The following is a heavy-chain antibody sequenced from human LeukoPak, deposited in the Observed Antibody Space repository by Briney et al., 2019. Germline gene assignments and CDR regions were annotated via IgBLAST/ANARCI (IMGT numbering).Heavy chain of an antibody. CDR2: ISSSSSTT. CDR1: GFTFSSYS. CDR3: ATDPGSSWKADY. Sequence: GGSLRLSCAASGFTFSSYSMNWVRQAPGKGLEWVSYISSSSSTTYYADSVTGRFTISRDNAKNSLYLQMNSLRDEDTAVYYCATDPGSSWKADYWGQGTLVAVSS. V-gene: IGHV3-48*02. D-gene: IGHD6-13*01. J-gene: IGHJ4*02.